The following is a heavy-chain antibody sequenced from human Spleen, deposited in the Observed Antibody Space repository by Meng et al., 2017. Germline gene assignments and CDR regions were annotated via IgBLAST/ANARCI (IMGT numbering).Heavy chain of an antibody. CDR2: ISGGGYST. J-gene: IGHJ4*02. CDR3: AKGPYYDSSGYTDY. CDR1: GFTFSSYA. Sequence: GGSLRLSCAASGFTFSSYAMSWVRQAPGKGLEWVSGISGGGYSTYYADSVKGRFTISRDNSKNTLYLQVNSLGVEDTAVYYCAKGPYYDSSGYTDYWGQGTLVTVSS. D-gene: IGHD3-22*01. V-gene: IGHV3-23*01.